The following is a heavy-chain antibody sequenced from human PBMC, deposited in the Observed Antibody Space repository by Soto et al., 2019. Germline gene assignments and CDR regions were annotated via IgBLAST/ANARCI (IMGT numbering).Heavy chain of an antibody. V-gene: IGHV4-39*01. CDR2: IYYSGST. CDR3: ARATDDFGDYRILGRYYYVYV. Sequence: TLSLTCTVSGGSISSSSYYWGWIRQPPGKGLEWIGSIYYSGSTYYNPSLKSRVTISVDTSKNQFSLKLSSVTAADTAVYYCARATDDFGDYRILGRYYYVYVWSKGTTVTVSS. J-gene: IGHJ6*03. CDR1: GGSISSSSYY. D-gene: IGHD4-17*01.